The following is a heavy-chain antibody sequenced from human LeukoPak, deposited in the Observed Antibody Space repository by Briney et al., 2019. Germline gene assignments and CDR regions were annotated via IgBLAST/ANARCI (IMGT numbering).Heavy chain of an antibody. D-gene: IGHD4-23*01. CDR3: AREGGAYGGNSYAFDI. Sequence: GGSLRLSCAASGFTFSTYAMNWVRQAPGEGLKWVSCITGDSSYIYYADSVRGRFTISRDNAKNSLYLQMNSLRAEDTAVYYCAREGGAYGGNSYAFDIWGQGTMVTVSS. CDR2: ITGDSSYI. CDR1: GFTFSTYA. V-gene: IGHV3-21*01. J-gene: IGHJ3*02.